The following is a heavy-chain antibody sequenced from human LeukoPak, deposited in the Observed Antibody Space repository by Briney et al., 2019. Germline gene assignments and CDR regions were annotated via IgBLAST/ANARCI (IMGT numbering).Heavy chain of an antibody. D-gene: IGHD6-13*01. V-gene: IGHV3-30*18. CDR2: ISYDGSNK. CDR3: AKDRPYSSSWRDAFDI. Sequence: GGSLRLSCAASGFTFSSYGMHWVRQAPGKGLEWVAVISYDGSNKYYADSVKGRFTISRDNSKNTLYLQTNSLRAEDTAVYYCAKDRPYSSSWRDAFDIWGQGTMVTVSS. CDR1: GFTFSSYG. J-gene: IGHJ3*02.